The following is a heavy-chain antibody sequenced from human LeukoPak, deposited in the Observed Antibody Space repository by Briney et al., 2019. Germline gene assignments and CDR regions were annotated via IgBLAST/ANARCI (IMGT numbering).Heavy chain of an antibody. V-gene: IGHV3-11*01. CDR1: GGSFSGYY. CDR3: ARDFYDYYDSSTKPNDY. CDR2: ISNSGSTI. J-gene: IGHJ4*02. Sequence: LSLTCAVYGGSFSGYYWSWIRQPPGKGLEWVSYISNSGSTIYYADSVKGRFTISRDNAKNSLYLQMNSLRAEDTAVYYCARDFYDYYDSSTKPNDYWGQGTLVTVPS. D-gene: IGHD3-22*01.